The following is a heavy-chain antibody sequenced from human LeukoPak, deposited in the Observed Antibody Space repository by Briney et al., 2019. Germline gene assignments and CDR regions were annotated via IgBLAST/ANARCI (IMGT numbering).Heavy chain of an antibody. V-gene: IGHV3-7*01. Sequence: GGSLRLSCAASGFTFSIYWMTWVRQAPGKGLEWVANMKQDGSEKYYVDSVKGRFTISRDNAKNSLYLQMNSLRAEDTAVYYCARGSPYFYGTDLDYWGQGTLVTVSS. D-gene: IGHD3-10*01. J-gene: IGHJ4*02. CDR3: ARGSPYFYGTDLDY. CDR1: GFTFSIYW. CDR2: MKQDGSEK.